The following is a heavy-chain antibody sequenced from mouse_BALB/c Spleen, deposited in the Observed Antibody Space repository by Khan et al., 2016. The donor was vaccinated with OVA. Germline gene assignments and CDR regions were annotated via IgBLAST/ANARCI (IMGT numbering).Heavy chain of an antibody. CDR3: TRVAYYYDSEGIDY. V-gene: IGHV5-6*01. CDR1: GFTFSTSG. J-gene: IGHJ3*01. CDR2: VSTGGSYT. Sequence: EVQLVESGGDLVKPGGSLKLSCAASGFTFSTSGMSWVRQAPDKRLEWVATVSTGGSYTYYPDSVKGRFTISRDNAKNTLYLQLSGLRSEDTAMFYSTRVAYYYDSEGIDYWGQGTLVTVSA. D-gene: IGHD1-1*01.